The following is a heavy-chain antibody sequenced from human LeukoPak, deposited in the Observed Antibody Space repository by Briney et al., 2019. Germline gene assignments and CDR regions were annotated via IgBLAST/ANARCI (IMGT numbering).Heavy chain of an antibody. D-gene: IGHD1-1*01. Sequence: SETLSLTCTVSRDSINSNSYFWGWIRQPPGKGLDWIGSIYYSGSTYYNPSLKSRVTISVDRSKNQFSLKLSSVTAADTAVYYCARDHQTGTTDAFDIWGPGTMVTVSS. V-gene: IGHV4-39*07. J-gene: IGHJ3*02. CDR2: IYYSGST. CDR3: ARDHQTGTTDAFDI. CDR1: RDSINSNSYF.